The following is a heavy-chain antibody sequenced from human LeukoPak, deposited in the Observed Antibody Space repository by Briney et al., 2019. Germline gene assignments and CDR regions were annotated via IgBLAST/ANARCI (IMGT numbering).Heavy chain of an antibody. CDR3: ARDKDMAVPGY. Sequence: ASVKVSCKASGYTFTSYDINWVRQATGQGLEWMGRINPNSGDTGFAQKFQGRLTMTRSTSISTAYMELSSLRSEDTAVYYCARDKDMAVPGYWGQGTLVTVSS. D-gene: IGHD6-19*01. J-gene: IGHJ4*02. V-gene: IGHV1-8*01. CDR2: INPNSGDT. CDR1: GYTFTSYD.